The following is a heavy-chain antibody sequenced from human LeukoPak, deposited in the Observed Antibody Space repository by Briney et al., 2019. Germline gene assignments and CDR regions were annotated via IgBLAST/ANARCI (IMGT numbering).Heavy chain of an antibody. CDR1: GYTFTGYY. J-gene: IGHJ4*02. V-gene: IGHV1-2*02. D-gene: IGHD3-16*02. Sequence: ASVKVSCKASGYTFTGYYMHWVRQAPGQGLEWMGWINPNSGGTNYAQKFQGRVTMTRDTSISTAYMELSMLRSDDTAVYYCARDLGRNYVWGSYRQVEEGPDYWGQGTLVTVSS. CDR2: INPNSGGT. CDR3: ARDLGRNYVWGSYRQVEEGPDY.